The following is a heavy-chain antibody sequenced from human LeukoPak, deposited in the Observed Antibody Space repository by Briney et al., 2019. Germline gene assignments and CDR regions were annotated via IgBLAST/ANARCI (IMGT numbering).Heavy chain of an antibody. CDR2: IYYSGST. CDR3: ARGISGNISSGLYFDY. J-gene: IGHJ4*02. CDR1: GGSISSGGYY. V-gene: IGHV4-30-4*08. D-gene: IGHD3-9*01. Sequence: SETLSLTCTVSGGSISSGGYYWSWIRQHPGKGLEWIGYIYYSGSTYYTPSLRSRFIISIDRSKNQFSLKLSSVTAADTAFYYCARGISGNISSGLYFDYWGQGTLVTVSS.